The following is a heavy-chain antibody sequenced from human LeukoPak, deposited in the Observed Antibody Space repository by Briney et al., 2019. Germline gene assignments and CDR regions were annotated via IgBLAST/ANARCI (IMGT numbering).Heavy chain of an antibody. CDR1: GFTFCSFG. J-gene: IGHJ5*02. D-gene: IGHD6-13*01. CDR3: ARVVAAAGTLYWFDP. Sequence: GRSLRLSCAASGFTFCSFGMHRVRQAPGKGLEWVSYISSSSSYTNYADSVKGRFTISRDNAKNSLNLQMNSLRAEDTAVYYCARVVAAAGTLYWFDPWGQGTLVTVSS. CDR2: ISSSSSYT. V-gene: IGHV3-21*05.